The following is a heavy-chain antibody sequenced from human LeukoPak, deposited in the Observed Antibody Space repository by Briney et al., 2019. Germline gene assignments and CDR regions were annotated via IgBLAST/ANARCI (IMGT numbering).Heavy chain of an antibody. CDR3: ATGGVGATTHYYYYGMDV. D-gene: IGHD1-26*01. Sequence: EASVKVSCKVSGYTLTELSMHWVRQAPGKGLEWMGGFDPEDGETIYAQKFQGRVTMTEDTSTDTAYMELSSLRSEDTAVYYCATGGVGATTHYYYYGMDVWGQGTTVTVSS. CDR1: GYTLTELS. J-gene: IGHJ6*02. CDR2: FDPEDGET. V-gene: IGHV1-24*01.